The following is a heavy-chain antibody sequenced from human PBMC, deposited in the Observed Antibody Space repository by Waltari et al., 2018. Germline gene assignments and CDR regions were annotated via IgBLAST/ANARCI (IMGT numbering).Heavy chain of an antibody. Sequence: QLQLQESGPGLVKPSETLSLTCTVSGGSISSSSYYWGWIRQPPGKGLEWIGSIYYSWSTYYNPALKSRVTRSVDTSKNQFSLKLSSVTAADTAVYYCARTDDSSGDDAFDIWGQGTMVTVSS. CDR1: GGSISSSSYY. D-gene: IGHD3-22*01. V-gene: IGHV4-39*07. CDR3: ARTDDSSGDDAFDI. CDR2: IYYSWST. J-gene: IGHJ3*02.